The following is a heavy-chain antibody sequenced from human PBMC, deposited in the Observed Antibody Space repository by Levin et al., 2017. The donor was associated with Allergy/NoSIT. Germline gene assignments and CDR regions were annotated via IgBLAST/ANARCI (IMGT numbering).Heavy chain of an antibody. CDR3: ARDLGDLFDY. CDR1: GGSVSSGSYY. J-gene: IGHJ4*02. D-gene: IGHD3-16*01. Sequence: SQTLSLTCTVSGGSVSSGSYYWSWIRQPPGKGLEWIGYIYYSGSTNYNPSLKSRVTISVDTSKNQFSLKLSSVTAADTAVYYCARDLGDLFDYWGQGTLVTVSS. CDR2: IYYSGST. V-gene: IGHV4-61*01.